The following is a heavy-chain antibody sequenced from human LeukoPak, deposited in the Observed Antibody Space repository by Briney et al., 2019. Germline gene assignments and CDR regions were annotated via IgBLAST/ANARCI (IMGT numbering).Heavy chain of an antibody. CDR1: GFTFSAYS. D-gene: IGHD4-11*01. CDR3: ARDQAYSFDY. V-gene: IGHV3-48*01. J-gene: IGHJ4*02. CDR2: IGSSSSPI. Sequence: PGGSLRLSCAAFGFTFSAYSMNWVRQAPEKGLEWVSYIGSSSSPIYYADSVKGRFTISRDNAKDSLYLQMDSLRAEDTAVYYCARDQAYSFDYWGEGTLVTVSS.